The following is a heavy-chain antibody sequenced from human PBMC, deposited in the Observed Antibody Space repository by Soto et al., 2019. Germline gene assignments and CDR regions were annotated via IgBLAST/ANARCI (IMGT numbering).Heavy chain of an antibody. CDR1: GGTFSSYA. CDR2: IILIFCTA. V-gene: IGHV1-69*06. Sequence: SVKLSFKASGGTFSSYAISWLRHAPGQGLEWMGGIILIFCTANYAQKFQGRVTITADKSTSTAYMEMSSLRSEDTAVYYCARDVPNYWGQGTLVTVPS. CDR3: ARDVPNY. J-gene: IGHJ4*02.